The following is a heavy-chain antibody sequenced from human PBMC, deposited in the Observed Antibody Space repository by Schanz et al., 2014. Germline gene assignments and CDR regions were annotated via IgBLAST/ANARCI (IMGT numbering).Heavy chain of an antibody. J-gene: IGHJ6*03. D-gene: IGHD2-8*01. CDR2: ISFSGNTI. CDR1: GLIFSTYT. CDR3: VRDRGFCANDICWLRYYMDV. Sequence: EVQLLESGGGLVQPGGSLRLSCTTSGLIFSTYTLNWVRQAPGKGLEWISYISFSGNTIYYADSVKGRFTISRDNAKNSVFLQMNRLRADDTAVYYCVRDRGFCANDICWLRYYMDVWGNGTTVTVSS. V-gene: IGHV3-48*01.